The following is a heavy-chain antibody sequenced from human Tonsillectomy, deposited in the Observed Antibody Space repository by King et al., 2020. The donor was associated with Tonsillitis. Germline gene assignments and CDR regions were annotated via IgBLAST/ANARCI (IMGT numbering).Heavy chain of an antibody. V-gene: IGHV4-39*01. CDR3: ASLPVVPAAETYYFDY. CDR1: GGSISSSSYY. CDR2: IYYSGST. D-gene: IGHD2-2*01. J-gene: IGHJ4*02. Sequence: LQLQESGPGLVKPSETLSLTCTVSGGSISSSSYYWGWIRQPPGQGLEWIGSIYYSGSTYYNPSLKSRVTISVDTSKNQFSLKLSSVTAADTAVYYCASLPVVPAAETYYFDYWGQGTLVTVSS.